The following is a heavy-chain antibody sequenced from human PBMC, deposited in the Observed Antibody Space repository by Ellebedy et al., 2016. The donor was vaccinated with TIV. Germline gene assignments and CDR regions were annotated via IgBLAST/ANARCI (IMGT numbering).Heavy chain of an antibody. CDR3: ARGRRDEYDSSGYYDY. D-gene: IGHD3-22*01. CDR2: IYYSGST. J-gene: IGHJ4*02. V-gene: IGHV4-30-4*08. Sequence: SETLSLXXTVSGGSISSGGYYWSWIRQHPGKGLEWIGYIYYSGSTYYNPSLKSRVTISVDTSKNQFSLKLSSVTAADTAVYYCARGRRDEYDSSGYYDYWGQGTLVTVSS. CDR1: GGSISSGGYY.